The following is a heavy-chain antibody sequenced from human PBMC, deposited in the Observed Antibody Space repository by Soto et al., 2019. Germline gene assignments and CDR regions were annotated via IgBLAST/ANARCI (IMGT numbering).Heavy chain of an antibody. CDR2: LTDSGAYT. CDR3: AKEVYRDGYRGPEY. Sequence: PWGSLRLSCAASGFTFNTYAMSWVRQAPGKGLEWVSALTDSGAYTYYADSVRGRFTISRDNSKNTLYLQMNSLRAGDTAVYYCAKEVYRDGYRGPEYWGEGTMVRVSS. V-gene: IGHV3-23*01. D-gene: IGHD5-18*01. J-gene: IGHJ4*02. CDR1: GFTFNTYA.